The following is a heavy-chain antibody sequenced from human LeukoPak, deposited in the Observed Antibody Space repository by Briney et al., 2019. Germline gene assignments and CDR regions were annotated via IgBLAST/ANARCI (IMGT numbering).Heavy chain of an antibody. J-gene: IGHJ4*02. V-gene: IGHV1-69*13. CDR3: ASAYLVATGSHVDYFDY. D-gene: IGHD5-12*01. CDR2: IIPIFGTA. Sequence: SVKVSCKASGGTLSSYAISWVRQAPGQGLEWMGGIIPIFGTANYAQKFQGRVTITADESTSTAYMELSSLRSEDTAVYYCASAYLVATGSHVDYFDYWGQGTLVTVSS. CDR1: GGTLSSYA.